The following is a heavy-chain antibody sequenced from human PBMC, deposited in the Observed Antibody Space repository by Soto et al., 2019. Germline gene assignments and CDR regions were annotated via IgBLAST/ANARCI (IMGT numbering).Heavy chain of an antibody. V-gene: IGHV4-30-2*01. D-gene: IGHD2-15*01. CDR1: GGSISSGGYS. CDR3: ARDPIV. J-gene: IGHJ4*02. Sequence: QLQLQESGSGLVKPSQTLSLTCAVSGGSISSGGYSWSWIRQPPGKGLEWIGYIYHSGSIYYNPSLTVRGPRSVDRSKHQFSLKLSPVTAADTAVYYCARDPIVWGRGTLVTVSS. CDR2: IYHSGSI.